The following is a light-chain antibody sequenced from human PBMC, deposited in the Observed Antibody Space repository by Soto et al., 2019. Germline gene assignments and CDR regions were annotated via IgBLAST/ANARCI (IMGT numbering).Light chain of an antibody. J-gene: IGKJ2*01. CDR2: GVS. CDR1: ESLFGF. CDR3: QSYNDWPFA. Sequence: DIVLTQSPATLSGSPGDRVTLSCRASESLFGFLAWYQQKPGQAPRLLMYGVSTRATGIPARFSGGGSATDFTLTISSLQSEDSAFYFCQSYNDWPFASGLGTRLEI. V-gene: IGKV3-15*01.